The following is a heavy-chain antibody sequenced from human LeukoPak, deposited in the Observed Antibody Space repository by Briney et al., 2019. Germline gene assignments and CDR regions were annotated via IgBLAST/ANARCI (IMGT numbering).Heavy chain of an antibody. J-gene: IGHJ6*03. CDR2: ISWDGGST. CDR1: GFTFDDYT. CDR3: AKEAHCSSTSCYTWGYYYYYMDV. Sequence: GGSLGLSCAASGFTFDDYTMHWVRQAPGKGLEWVSLISWDGGSTYYADSVKGRFTISRDNSKNSLYLQMNSLRTEDTALYYCAKEAHCSSTSCYTWGYYYYYMDVWGKGTTVTVSS. D-gene: IGHD2-2*02. V-gene: IGHV3-43*01.